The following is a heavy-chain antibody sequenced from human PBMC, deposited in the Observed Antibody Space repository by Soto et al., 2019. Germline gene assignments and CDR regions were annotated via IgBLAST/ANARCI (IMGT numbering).Heavy chain of an antibody. V-gene: IGHV4-59*01. CDR3: ASITYYYDSSGYYPKPDAFDI. Sequence: SETMSLTCTVAGGSIISYCWSWIRQHPGKGLEWIGYIYYSGSTNYNPSLKSRVTISVDTSKNQFSLKLSSVTAADTAVYYCASITYYYDSSGYYPKPDAFDIWGQGTMVTVSS. J-gene: IGHJ3*02. D-gene: IGHD3-22*01. CDR2: IYYSGST. CDR1: GGSIISYC.